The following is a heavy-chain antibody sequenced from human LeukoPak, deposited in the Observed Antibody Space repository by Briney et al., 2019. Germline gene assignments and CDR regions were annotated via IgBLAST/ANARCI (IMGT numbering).Heavy chain of an antibody. D-gene: IGHD2-15*01. CDR3: AGSRGGSLNYGMDV. CDR1: GGSISSGSYS. CDR2: IYQSGTT. Sequence: SETLSLTCAVSGGSISSGSYSWSWIRQPPGKGLEWIGYIYQSGTTYYNPSLKRRLTISVDRSKNHLSLKLSSVTAADTAVYFCAGSRGGSLNYGMDVWGQETTVTVSS. V-gene: IGHV4-30-2*01. J-gene: IGHJ6*02.